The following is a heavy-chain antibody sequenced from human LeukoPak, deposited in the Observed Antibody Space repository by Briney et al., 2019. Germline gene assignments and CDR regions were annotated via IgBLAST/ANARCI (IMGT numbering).Heavy chain of an antibody. CDR3: AKDVRDGYNYFDY. Sequence: PGGSLRLSCAASGFNFNYYGMHWVRQAPGKGLEWVAFIRYDDTPQFYADSVKGRFTISRDVSKHTLYLQMNRLGSDDTAMYYCAKDVRDGYNYFDYWGQGTLVTVSS. CDR1: GFNFNYYG. D-gene: IGHD5-24*01. CDR2: IRYDDTPQ. J-gene: IGHJ4*02. V-gene: IGHV3-30*02.